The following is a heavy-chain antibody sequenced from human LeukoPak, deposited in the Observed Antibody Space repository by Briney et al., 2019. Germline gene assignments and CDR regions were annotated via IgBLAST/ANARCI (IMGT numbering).Heavy chain of an antibody. J-gene: IGHJ1*01. V-gene: IGHV3-48*04. D-gene: IGHD6-19*01. CDR2: ISSSSSTI. CDR1: GFTFSSYS. Sequence: PGGSLRLSCAASGFTFSSYSMNWVRQAPGKGLEWVSYISSSSSTIYYADSVKGRFTISRDNAKNSLYLQMNSLRAEDTAVYYCARPSGIASGWYGAEYFQHWGQGTLVTVSS. CDR3: ARPSGIASGWYGAEYFQH.